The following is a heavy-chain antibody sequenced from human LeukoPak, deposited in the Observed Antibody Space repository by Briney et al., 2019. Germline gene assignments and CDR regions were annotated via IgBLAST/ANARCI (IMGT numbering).Heavy chain of an antibody. CDR1: GYTFNTYG. D-gene: IGHD2-15*01. V-gene: IGHV1-69*06. J-gene: IGHJ4*02. CDR3: ARTTSQSIVAAGDY. CDR2: IIPIFGAA. Sequence: SVKVSCKASGYTFNTYGITWVRQAPGQGLEWMGGIIPIFGAANYAQKFQGRVTFTAEKSTNTVYMDLTSLRSEDTAVYYCARTTSQSIVAAGDYWGQGTLVTVSS.